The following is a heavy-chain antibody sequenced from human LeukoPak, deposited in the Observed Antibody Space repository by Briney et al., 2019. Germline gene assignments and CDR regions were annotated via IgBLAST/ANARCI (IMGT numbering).Heavy chain of an antibody. Sequence: PGGSLRLSCAASGFTVSSTFMTWVRQAPGKGLEWVSLIYSGGSTYYADSVKGRFTISRDNSKNTLYLQMNSLRAEDTAVYYCASGRRGIIAAGLDYWGRGTLVTVSS. CDR1: GFTVSSTF. CDR2: IYSGGST. J-gene: IGHJ4*02. CDR3: ASGRRGIIAAGLDY. D-gene: IGHD6-13*01. V-gene: IGHV3-66*01.